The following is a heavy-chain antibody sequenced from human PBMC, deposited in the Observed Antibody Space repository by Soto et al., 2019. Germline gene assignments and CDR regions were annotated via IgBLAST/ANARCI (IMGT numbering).Heavy chain of an antibody. CDR3: ARAAGRFGELYWFDP. CDR1: GYTFTSYN. Sequence: QVQLVQSGAEVKKPGASVKVSCKASGYTFTSYNMHWVRQAPGQGLEWVGMINPLGFSTTYAQKFRRRVTMTRYTSTRIVSMELTNLRSEDTAVYYCARAAGRFGELYWFDPWCQGTLVTVSS. CDR2: INPLGFST. V-gene: IGHV1-46*01. J-gene: IGHJ5*02. D-gene: IGHD3-10*01.